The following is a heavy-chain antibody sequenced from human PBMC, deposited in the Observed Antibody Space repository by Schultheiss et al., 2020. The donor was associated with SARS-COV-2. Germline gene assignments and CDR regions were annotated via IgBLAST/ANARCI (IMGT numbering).Heavy chain of an antibody. CDR3: ARGNRLDYYYYGMDV. J-gene: IGHJ6*02. CDR1: GFTFSSYA. V-gene: IGHV3-23*01. Sequence: GGSLRLSCAASGFTFSSYAMHWVRQAPGKGLEWVSAISGSGDIIFYADFVNGRFTISRDNFKNTLYLQMNSLRAEDTAVYYCARGNRLDYYYYGMDVWGQGTTVTVSS. D-gene: IGHD6-19*01. CDR2: ISGSGDII.